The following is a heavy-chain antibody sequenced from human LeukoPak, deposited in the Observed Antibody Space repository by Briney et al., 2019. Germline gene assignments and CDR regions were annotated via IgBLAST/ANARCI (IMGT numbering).Heavy chain of an antibody. D-gene: IGHD3-10*01. Sequence: GASVKVSCKASGYTFTGYYMHWVRQAPGQGLEWMGWINPNSGGTNYAQKFQGRVTMTRDTSINTAYMELSSLRSEDTAVYYCARDLLGSGSTWGQGTLVTVSS. CDR2: INPNSGGT. CDR3: ARDLLGSGST. J-gene: IGHJ4*02. CDR1: GYTFTGYY. V-gene: IGHV1-2*02.